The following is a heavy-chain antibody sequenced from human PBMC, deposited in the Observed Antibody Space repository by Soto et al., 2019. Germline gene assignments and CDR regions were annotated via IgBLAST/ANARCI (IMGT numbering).Heavy chain of an antibody. J-gene: IGHJ6*01. Sequence: QVQLVQSGAEVKKPGSSVKVSCKTSGGTFRTSAISWVRQAPGQGLEWMGGIMPVFPTPDYAQKCQGRVTITADESTRKAYMELRSLRSEDAAVYYCARDKVRHQLGGNYCYIMDVGGQGPTVTGSS. V-gene: IGHV1-69*12. CDR1: GGTFRTSA. CDR2: IMPVFPTP. D-gene: IGHD2-15*01. CDR3: ARDKVRHQLGGNYCYIMDV.